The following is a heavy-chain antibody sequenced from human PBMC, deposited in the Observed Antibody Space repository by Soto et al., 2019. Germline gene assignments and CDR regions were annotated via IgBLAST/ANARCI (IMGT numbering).Heavy chain of an antibody. D-gene: IGHD5-18*01. CDR1: GFTFSSYA. V-gene: IGHV3-23*01. CDR2: ISGSGGST. CDR3: AKPLGLLRRAMAQGSDY. J-gene: IGHJ4*02. Sequence: LRLSCAASGFTFSSYAMSWVRQAPGKGLEWVSAISGSGGSTYYADSVKGRFTISRDNSKNTVYLQMNSLRPEDTAVDYCAKPLGLLRRAMAQGSDYWGQGTLVTDSS.